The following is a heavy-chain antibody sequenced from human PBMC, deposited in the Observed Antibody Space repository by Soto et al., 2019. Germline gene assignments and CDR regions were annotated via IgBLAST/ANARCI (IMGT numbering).Heavy chain of an antibody. CDR1: GFTFSSYG. D-gene: IGHD6-6*01. CDR2: ISYDGSNK. Sequence: GGSMRLSCAASGFTFSSYGMHWVRQAPGKGLEWVAVISYDGSNKYYADAGKGRFTIARDNSKNTLYLQMNSLRAEDTAVYYCASEGQEQLGLPYFDYWGQETLVTVSS. CDR3: ASEGQEQLGLPYFDY. J-gene: IGHJ4*02. V-gene: IGHV3-30*03.